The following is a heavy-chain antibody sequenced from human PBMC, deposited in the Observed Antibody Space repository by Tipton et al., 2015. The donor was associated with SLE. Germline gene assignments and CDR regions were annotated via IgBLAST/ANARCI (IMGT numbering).Heavy chain of an antibody. CDR1: GGSISSHY. CDR3: ARDSGSSWYGVGYGAFDI. CDR2: IYYSGST. D-gene: IGHD6-13*01. J-gene: IGHJ3*02. Sequence: TLSLTCTVSGGSISSHYWSWIRQPPGKGLEWIGYIYYSGSTNYNPSLKSRVTISVDTSKNQFSLKLSSVTAADTAVYYCARDSGSSWYGVGYGAFDIWGQGTMVTVSS. V-gene: IGHV4-59*11.